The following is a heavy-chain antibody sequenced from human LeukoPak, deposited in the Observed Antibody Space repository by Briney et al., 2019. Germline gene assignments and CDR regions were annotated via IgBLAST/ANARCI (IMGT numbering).Heavy chain of an antibody. D-gene: IGHD3-22*01. Sequence: ASVKVSCKASGGTSSSYAISWVRQAPGQGLEWMGGIIPIFGTANYAQKFQGRVTITTDESTSTAYMELSSLRSEDTAVYYCARGRPSGYYWDNWFDPWGQGTLVTVSS. V-gene: IGHV1-69*05. CDR2: IIPIFGTA. CDR3: ARGRPSGYYWDNWFDP. J-gene: IGHJ5*02. CDR1: GGTSSSYA.